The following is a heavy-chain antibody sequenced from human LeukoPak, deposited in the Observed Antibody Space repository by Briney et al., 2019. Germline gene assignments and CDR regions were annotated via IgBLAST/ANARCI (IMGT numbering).Heavy chain of an antibody. Sequence: GGSLRLSCAASGFTVSSNYMSWVRQAPGKGLEWVSSISSSSSYIYYADSVKGRFTISRDNSKNTLYLQMNSLRAEDTAVYYCARGYCSGGSCPYFYHYGMDVWGQGTTVTISS. CDR2: ISSSSSYI. D-gene: IGHD2-15*01. V-gene: IGHV3-21*01. CDR1: GFTVSSNY. CDR3: ARGYCSGGSCPYFYHYGMDV. J-gene: IGHJ6*02.